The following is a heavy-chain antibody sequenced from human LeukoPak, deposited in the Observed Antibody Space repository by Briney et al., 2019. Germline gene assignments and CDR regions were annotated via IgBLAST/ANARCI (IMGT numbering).Heavy chain of an antibody. D-gene: IGHD3-22*01. J-gene: IGHJ4*02. CDR1: GFTFSSYS. V-gene: IGHV3-21*01. Sequence: GGSLRLSCAASGFTFSSYSMNWVRQAPGKGLEWVSSISSSSSYIYYADSVKGRFTISGDNAKNSLCLQMNSLRAEDTAVYYCARARDYYDSSGYYPDYWGQGTLVTVSS. CDR3: ARARDYYDSSGYYPDY. CDR2: ISSSSSYI.